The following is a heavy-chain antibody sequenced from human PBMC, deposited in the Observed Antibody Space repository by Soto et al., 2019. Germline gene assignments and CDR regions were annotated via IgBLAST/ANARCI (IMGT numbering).Heavy chain of an antibody. V-gene: IGHV1-8*01. Sequence: QVQLVQSGAEVKKPGASVKVSCKASGYTFTSYDINWVRQATGQGLEWMGWMNPNNSNTGYAKKFQASVTMTGNTSKSKVYMEPNSVRAEDTAVYYGARDKQVRGFDPWGQGNRVTVSS. D-gene: IGHD6-13*01. J-gene: IGHJ5*02. CDR3: ARDKQVRGFDP. CDR1: GYTFTSYD. CDR2: MNPNNSNT.